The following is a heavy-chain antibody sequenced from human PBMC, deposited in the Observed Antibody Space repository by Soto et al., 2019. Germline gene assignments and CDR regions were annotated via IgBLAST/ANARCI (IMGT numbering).Heavy chain of an antibody. CDR1: GFTFSSYA. Sequence: PGGSLRLSCSASGFTFSSYAMHWVRQAPGKGLEYVSAISSNGGSTYYADSVKGRFTISRDNSKNTLYLQMSSLRAEDTAVYYCVKDHYYGSGSYLRQSSFDYWGQGTLVTVSS. J-gene: IGHJ4*02. CDR2: ISSNGGST. V-gene: IGHV3-64D*08. CDR3: VKDHYYGSGSYLRQSSFDY. D-gene: IGHD3-10*01.